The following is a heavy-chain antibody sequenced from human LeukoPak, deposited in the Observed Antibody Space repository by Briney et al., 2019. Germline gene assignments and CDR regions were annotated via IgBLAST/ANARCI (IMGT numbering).Heavy chain of an antibody. CDR2: FYSGGHTYHRDGTT. J-gene: IGHJ5*02. V-gene: IGHV3-53*01. CDR3: ATDGAGFDT. CDR1: GVIVSANY. Sequence: GGSLRLSCAASGVIVSANYMSWVRQAPGKGLEWVSVFYSGGHTYHRDGTTYYADSVKGRFTISGDKSANTLYLQMNNLRAEDTAVYYCATDGAGFDTWGQGVLVTVSS.